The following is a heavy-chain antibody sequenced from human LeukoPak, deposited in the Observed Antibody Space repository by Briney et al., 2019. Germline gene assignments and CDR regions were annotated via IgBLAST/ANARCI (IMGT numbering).Heavy chain of an antibody. CDR3: AKWHSSGWYDPVWFDP. V-gene: IGHV3-23*01. Sequence: GGSLGLSCAASGFTFSTYAMSWVRQAPGKGLEWVSAISGSGSSPYYADSVKGRFTISRDNSKNTLYLQMNSLRAEDTAVYYCAKWHSSGWYDPVWFDPWGQGTLVTVSS. CDR2: ISGSGSSP. D-gene: IGHD6-19*01. J-gene: IGHJ5*02. CDR1: GFTFSTYA.